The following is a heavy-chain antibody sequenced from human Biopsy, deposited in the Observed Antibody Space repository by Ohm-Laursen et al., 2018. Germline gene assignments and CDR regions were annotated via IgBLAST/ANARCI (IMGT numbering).Heavy chain of an antibody. CDR3: ARDYDTSGYYYVS. V-gene: IGHV4-39*01. D-gene: IGHD3-22*01. J-gene: IGHJ5*02. CDR2: IFYRGST. Sequence: SETLSLTCTVSGGSISNHNYYWGWIRQPPGKGLEWIGSIFYRGSTHYKPSLKSRVNISVDTSKNKFSLKLNSVTAADTAVYYCARDYDTSGYYYVSWGQGTLVTVSS. CDR1: GGSISNHNYY.